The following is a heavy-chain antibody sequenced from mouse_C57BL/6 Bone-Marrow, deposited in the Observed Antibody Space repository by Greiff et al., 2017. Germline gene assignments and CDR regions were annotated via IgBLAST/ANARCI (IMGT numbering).Heavy chain of an antibody. CDR3: ARTRYADAMDY. CDR2: IHPNSGST. Sequence: VQLQQPGAELVKPGASVKLSCKASGYTFTSYWMHWVKQRPGQGLEWIGMIHPNSGSTNYNEKFKSKATLTVDKSSSTAYMQLSSLTSEDAAVYYGARTRYADAMDYWGQGTSVTVSS. J-gene: IGHJ4*01. V-gene: IGHV1-64*01. CDR1: GYTFTSYW. D-gene: IGHD2-12*01.